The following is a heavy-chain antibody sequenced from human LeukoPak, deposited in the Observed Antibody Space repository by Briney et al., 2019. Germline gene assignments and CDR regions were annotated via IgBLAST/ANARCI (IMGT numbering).Heavy chain of an antibody. Sequence: PVKVSCKASGFTFTSSAVQWVRQARGQRLEWIGWIVVGSGNTNYAQKFQERVTITRDMSTSTVYMELSSLRSEDTAVYYCAAEGRPTVVTFRKGAVDLWGQGTMVTVSS. CDR1: GFTFTSSA. D-gene: IGHD4-23*01. CDR2: IVVGSGNT. J-gene: IGHJ3*01. V-gene: IGHV1-58*01. CDR3: AAEGRPTVVTFRKGAVDL.